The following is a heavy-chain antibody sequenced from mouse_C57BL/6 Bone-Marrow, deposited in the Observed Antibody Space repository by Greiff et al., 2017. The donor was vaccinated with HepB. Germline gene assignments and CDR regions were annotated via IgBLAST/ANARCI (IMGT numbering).Heavy chain of an antibody. CDR3: ASDYYGSSLAWFAY. CDR2: ISDGGSYT. J-gene: IGHJ3*01. D-gene: IGHD1-1*01. CDR1: GFTFSSYA. Sequence: EVQRVESGGGLVKPGGSLKLSCAASGFTFSSYAMSWVRQTPEKRLEWVATISDGGSYTYYPDNVKGRFTISRDNAKNNLYLQMSHLKSEDTAMYYCASDYYGSSLAWFAYWGQGTLVTVSA. V-gene: IGHV5-4*01.